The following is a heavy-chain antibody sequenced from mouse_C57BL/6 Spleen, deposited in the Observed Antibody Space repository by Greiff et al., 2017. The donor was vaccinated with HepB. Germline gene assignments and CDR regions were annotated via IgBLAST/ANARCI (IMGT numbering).Heavy chain of an antibody. CDR2: IDPETGGT. CDR1: GYTFTDYE. J-gene: IGHJ4*01. V-gene: IGHV1-15*01. CDR3: ARIGYDGYLYAMDY. D-gene: IGHD2-3*01. Sequence: VQLQQSGAELVRPGASVTLSCKASGYTFTDYEMHWVKQTPVHGLEWIGAIDPETGGTAYNQKFKGKAILTADKSSSTAYMELSSLTSEDSAVYYCARIGYDGYLYAMDYWGQGTSVTVSS.